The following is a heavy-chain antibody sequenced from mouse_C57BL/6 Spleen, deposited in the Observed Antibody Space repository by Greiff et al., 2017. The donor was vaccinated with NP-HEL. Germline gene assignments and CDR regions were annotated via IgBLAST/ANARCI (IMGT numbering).Heavy chain of an antibody. CDR2: ISSGSSTI. CDR3: ARNWYYGSSLDY. J-gene: IGHJ2*01. CDR1: GFTFSDYG. D-gene: IGHD1-1*01. V-gene: IGHV5-17*01. Sequence: DVKLVESGGGLVKPGGSLKLSCAASGFTFSDYGMHWVRQAPEKGLEWVAYISSGSSTIYYADTVKGRFTISRDNAKNTLFLQMTSLRSEDTAMYYCARNWYYGSSLDYWGQGTTLTVSS.